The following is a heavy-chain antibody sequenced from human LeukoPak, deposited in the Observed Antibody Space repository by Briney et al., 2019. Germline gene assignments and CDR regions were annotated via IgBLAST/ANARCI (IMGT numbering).Heavy chain of an antibody. V-gene: IGHV3-48*03. D-gene: IGHD3-3*01. Sequence: GGSLRLSCAASGFTFSSYEMNWVRQAPGKGLEWGSYISSSGSTIYYADSVKGRFTISRDNAKNSLYLQMNSLRAEDTAVYYCALSHEWSSDYWGQGTLVTVSS. CDR2: ISSSGSTI. J-gene: IGHJ4*02. CDR3: ALSHEWSSDY. CDR1: GFTFSSYE.